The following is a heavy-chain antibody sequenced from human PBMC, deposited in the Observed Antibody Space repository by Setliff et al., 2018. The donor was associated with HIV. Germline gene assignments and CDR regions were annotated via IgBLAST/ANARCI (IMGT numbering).Heavy chain of an antibody. CDR1: GYTFSDYY. CDR3: ARDPTGGAARFDY. D-gene: IGHD6-6*01. V-gene: IGHV1-69*13. CDR2: IIPVFGPP. Sequence: SVKVSCKASGYTFSDYYLHWVRQAPGQAIEWMGGIIPVFGPPNYAQRFQRRLTITADESTNTAYMELSSLKSEDTAVYYCARDPTGGAARFDYWGQGTLVTVSS. J-gene: IGHJ4*02.